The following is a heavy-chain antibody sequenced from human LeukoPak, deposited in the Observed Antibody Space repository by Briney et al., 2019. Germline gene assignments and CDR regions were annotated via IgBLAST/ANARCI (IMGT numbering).Heavy chain of an antibody. J-gene: IGHJ6*03. D-gene: IGHD3-10*01. CDR1: GYTFTSYG. V-gene: IGHV1-18*01. CDR2: ISAYNGNT. Sequence: ASVKVSCKASGYTFTSYGISWVRQAPGQGLEWMGWISAYNGNTNYAQKLQGRVTMTTDTSTSTAYMELRSLRSDDTAVYYCARRVRGSGYYYYVDVWGKGTTVTISS. CDR3: ARRVRGSGYYYYVDV.